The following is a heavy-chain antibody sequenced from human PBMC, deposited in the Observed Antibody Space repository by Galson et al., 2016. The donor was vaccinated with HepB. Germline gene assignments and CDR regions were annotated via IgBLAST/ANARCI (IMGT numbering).Heavy chain of an antibody. CDR3: VRKSTTGSGDSFQM. D-gene: IGHD1-14*01. V-gene: IGHV3-74*01. J-gene: IGHJ3*02. CDR2: INSDGSST. Sequence: SLRLSCAGSGFTFSNYSLNWVRQAPGKGLVWVSRINSDGSSTTYADSVKGRFTVSRDNAKNTLYLQINSLRAEDTAVYYCVRKSTTGSGDSFQMWGQGTMVTVSS. CDR1: GFTFSNYS.